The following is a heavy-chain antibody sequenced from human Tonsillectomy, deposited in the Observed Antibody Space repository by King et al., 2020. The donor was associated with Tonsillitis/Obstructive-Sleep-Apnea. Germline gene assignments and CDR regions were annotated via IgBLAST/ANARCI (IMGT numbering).Heavy chain of an antibody. CDR3: ARDMMLEAGGDAFDI. Sequence: VQLQESGPGLVKPSETLSLTCTVSGGSISSYYWSWIRQPPGKGLEWIGYIYYSGSTNYNPSLQSRVTISVDTSKNQFSLKLSSVTAADTAVYYCARDMMLEAGGDAFDIWGQGTMVTVSS. D-gene: IGHD3-16*01. CDR2: IYYSGST. J-gene: IGHJ3*02. CDR1: GGSISSYY. V-gene: IGHV4-59*01.